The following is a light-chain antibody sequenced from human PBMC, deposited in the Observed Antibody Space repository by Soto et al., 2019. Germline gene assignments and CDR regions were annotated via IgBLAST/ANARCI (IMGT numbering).Light chain of an antibody. Sequence: DIQMTQSPSTLSASVGDRVTITCRASDNINSWLAWYLQKPGKAPKLLIYKASTLEDGVSSRFSGSGSGTEFTLTISSLQPDDFATYYCQQYSSYSSYTFGQGTRLEIK. CDR1: DNINSW. J-gene: IGKJ2*01. CDR3: QQYSSYSSYT. CDR2: KAS. V-gene: IGKV1-5*03.